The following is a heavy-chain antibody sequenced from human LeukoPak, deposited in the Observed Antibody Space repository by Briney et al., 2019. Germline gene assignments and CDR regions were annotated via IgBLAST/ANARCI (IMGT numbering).Heavy chain of an antibody. CDR1: GFTFSSYG. Sequence: GRSLRLSCAASGFTFSSYGMHWVRQVPGRGLEWVAVISYDGSNKYYADSVKGRFTISRDNSKNTLYLQMNSLRAEDTAVYYCAKGEGWFGELQNYGMDVWGQGTTVTVSS. J-gene: IGHJ6*02. D-gene: IGHD3-10*01. V-gene: IGHV3-30*18. CDR3: AKGEGWFGELQNYGMDV. CDR2: ISYDGSNK.